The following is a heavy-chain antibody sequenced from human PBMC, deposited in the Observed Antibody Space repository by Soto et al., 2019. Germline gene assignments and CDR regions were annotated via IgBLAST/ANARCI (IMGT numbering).Heavy chain of an antibody. CDR2: IYYNGAT. D-gene: IGHD2-21*01. J-gene: IGHJ6*02. CDR1: GGSISSGAYH. Sequence: QVQLQESGPGLVKPSQTLSLTCPVSGGSISSGAYHWNWIRHHPGKGLEWIGYIYYNGATNYNSSLQSRVDISLDTSRNQFSLRLTSVTDADTAGYFCARWSAGRFLGVYSGVDVLGPGTTVTGSS. V-gene: IGHV4-31*03. CDR3: ARWSAGRFLGVYSGVDV.